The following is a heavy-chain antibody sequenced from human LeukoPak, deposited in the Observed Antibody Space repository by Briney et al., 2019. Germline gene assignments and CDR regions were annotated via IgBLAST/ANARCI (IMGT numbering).Heavy chain of an antibody. CDR2: INPNSGGT. CDR1: GYTFTGYY. V-gene: IGHV1-2*04. J-gene: IGHJ4*02. Sequence: ASVKVSCKASGYTFTGYYMHWVRQAPGQGLEWMGWINPNSGGTNYAQKFQGWVTMTRDTSISTAYMELSRLRSDDTAVYYCARRRDGYNYPFDYWGQGTLVTVSS. D-gene: IGHD5-24*01. CDR3: ARRRDGYNYPFDY.